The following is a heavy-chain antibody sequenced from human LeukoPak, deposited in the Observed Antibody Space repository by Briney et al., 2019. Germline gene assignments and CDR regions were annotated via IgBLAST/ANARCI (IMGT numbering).Heavy chain of an antibody. CDR1: GGSFSGYY. CDR3: AREDGYCSSTSCYSFDY. Sequence: SETLSLTCAVYGGSFSGYYWSWIRQPPGKGLEWIGEINHSGSTNYNPSLKSRVTISVDTSKNQFSLKLSSVTAADTAVYYCAREDGYCSSTSCYSFDYWGQGTLVTVSS. D-gene: IGHD2-2*01. J-gene: IGHJ4*02. V-gene: IGHV4-34*01. CDR2: INHSGST.